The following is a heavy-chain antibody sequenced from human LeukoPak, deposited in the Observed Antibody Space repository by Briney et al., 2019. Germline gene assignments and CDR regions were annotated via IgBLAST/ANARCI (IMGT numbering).Heavy chain of an antibody. CDR2: MNPNSGNT. J-gene: IGHJ6*03. CDR1: GYTFASYD. CDR3: ARVGGFGELSYDYYYYYYMDV. V-gene: IGHV1-8*01. D-gene: IGHD3-10*01. Sequence: GASVKVSCKASGYTFASYDINWVRQATGQGLEWMGWMNPNSGNTGYAQKFQGRVTMTRNTPISTAYMELSSLRSEDTAVYYCARVGGFGELSYDYYYYYYMDVWGKGTTVTVSS.